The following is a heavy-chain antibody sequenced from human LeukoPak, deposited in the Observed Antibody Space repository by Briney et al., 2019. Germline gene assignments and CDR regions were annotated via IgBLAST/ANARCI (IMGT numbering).Heavy chain of an antibody. D-gene: IGHD1-1*01. V-gene: IGHV3-49*03. CDR1: GFTFGDYA. CDR2: IRSKAYGGTT. J-gene: IGHJ4*02. Sequence: GRSLRLACTASGFTFGDYAMSWFRQAPGKGLEWVGFIRSKAYGGTTEYAASVKGRFTISRDDSKSIAYLQMNSLKTEDTAVYYCTRGLAQLELDGFDYWGQGTLVTVSS. CDR3: TRGLAQLELDGFDY.